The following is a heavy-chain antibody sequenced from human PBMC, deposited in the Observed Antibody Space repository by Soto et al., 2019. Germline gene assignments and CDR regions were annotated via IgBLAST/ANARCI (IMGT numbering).Heavy chain of an antibody. CDR3: ARGNGGYYLADY. D-gene: IGHD3-22*01. J-gene: IGHJ4*02. CDR1: GFTFSSYG. V-gene: IGHV3-33*01. CDR2: IWYDGSNK. Sequence: QVQLVASGGGVVQPGRSLRLSCAASGFTFSSYGMHWVRQAPGKGLEWVAVIWYDGSNKYYADSVKGRFTISRDNSKNTLYLQMNSLRAEDTAVYYCARGNGGYYLADYWGQGTLVTVSS.